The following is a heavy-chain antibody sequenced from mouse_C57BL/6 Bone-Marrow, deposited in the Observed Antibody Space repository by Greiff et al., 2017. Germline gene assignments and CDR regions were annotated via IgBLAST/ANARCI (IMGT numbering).Heavy chain of an antibody. V-gene: IGHV1-82*01. Sequence: QVQLQQSGPELVKPGASVKISCKASGYAFSSSWMNWVKQRPGQGLEWIGRIYPGDGDTNYNGKFKGKATLTADKSSSTAYMQLSSLTSEDSAVXYCASPDNSSYLYAMDYWGQGTSVTVSS. D-gene: IGHD3-2*02. CDR1: GYAFSSSW. J-gene: IGHJ4*01. CDR2: IYPGDGDT. CDR3: ASPDNSSYLYAMDY.